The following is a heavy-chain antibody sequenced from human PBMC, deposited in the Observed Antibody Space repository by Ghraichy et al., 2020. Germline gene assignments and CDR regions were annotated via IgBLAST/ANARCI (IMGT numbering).Heavy chain of an antibody. D-gene: IGHD3/OR15-3a*01. CDR3: ARDASSRVRDDFWYFFDY. Sequence: GGSLRLSCAASAFTVSSNYMSWVRQAPGKGLEWVSVIYSGGTTYYADSVKGRFTISRDNSKNTLYLQMNSLRAEDTAVYYCARDASSRVRDDFWYFFDYWGQGTLVTVSS. J-gene: IGHJ4*02. V-gene: IGHV3-66*02. CDR2: IYSGGTT. CDR1: AFTVSSNY.